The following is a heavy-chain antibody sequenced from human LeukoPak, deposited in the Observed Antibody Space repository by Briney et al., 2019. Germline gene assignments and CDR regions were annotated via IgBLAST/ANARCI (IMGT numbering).Heavy chain of an antibody. J-gene: IGHJ4*02. CDR2: IRYDGINE. CDR1: GFRFSSYG. V-gene: IGHV3-30*02. CDR3: SKVRGQITFGGVTFDY. D-gene: IGHD3-16*01. Sequence: GGSLRLSCAASGFRFSSYGMHWVRQAPGKGLDWVAYIRYDGINEYYADSVKGRFTISRDLSKNTLFLQMNSLRPEDTAVYYCSKVRGQITFGGVTFDYWGQGTLVTVSS.